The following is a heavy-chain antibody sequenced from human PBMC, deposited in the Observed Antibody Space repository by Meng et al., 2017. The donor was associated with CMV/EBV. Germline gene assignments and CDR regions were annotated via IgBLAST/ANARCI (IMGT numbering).Heavy chain of an antibody. D-gene: IGHD2-2*01. V-gene: IGHV3-49*04. CDR2: IRSKAYGGTT. J-gene: IGHJ6*02. CDR1: GFTFSSYA. CDR3: ARVVKACSSTSCLQYYYYGMDV. Sequence: QTLSLTCAASGFTFSSYAMSWVRQAPGKGLEWVGFIRSKAYGGTTEYAASVKGRFTISRDDSKSIAYLQMNSLKTEDTAVYYCARVVKACSSTSCLQYYYYGMDVWGQGTTVTVSS.